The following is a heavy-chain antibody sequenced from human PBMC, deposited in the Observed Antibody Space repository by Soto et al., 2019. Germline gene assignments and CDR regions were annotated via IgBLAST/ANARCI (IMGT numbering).Heavy chain of an antibody. V-gene: IGHV3-21*06. J-gene: IGHJ5*02. CDR1: GFTFSSYS. CDR2: ISSDSSYI. D-gene: IGHD3-10*01. Sequence: PGGSLRLSCAASGFTFSSYSMNWVRQAPGKGLEWVSSISSDSSYIYYAHSVKGRFTISRDNAKNSLYLQMNSLRVEDTAVYFCARVRDYGSGSSYPWGQGTLVTVSS. CDR3: ARVRDYGSGSSYP.